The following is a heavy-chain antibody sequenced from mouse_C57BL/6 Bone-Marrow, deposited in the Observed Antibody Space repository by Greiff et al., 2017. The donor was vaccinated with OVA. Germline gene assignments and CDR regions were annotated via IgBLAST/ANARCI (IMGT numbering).Heavy chain of an antibody. V-gene: IGHV5-9-1*02. CDR2: ISSGGDYI. J-gene: IGHJ3*01. D-gene: IGHD2-5*01. CDR3: TRRHYSNYFAWFAY. CDR1: GFTFSSYA. Sequence: EVKLVESGEGLVKPGGSLKLSCAASGFTFSSYAMSWVRQTPEKRLEWVAYISSGGDYIYYADTVKGRFTISRDNARNTLYLQMSSLKSEDTAMYYCTRRHYSNYFAWFAYWGQGTLVTVSA.